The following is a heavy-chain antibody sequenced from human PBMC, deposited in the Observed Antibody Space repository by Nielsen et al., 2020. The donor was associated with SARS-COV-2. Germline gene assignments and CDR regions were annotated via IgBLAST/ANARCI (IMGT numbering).Heavy chain of an antibody. CDR3: ARGRVGDFWSGYPLFDY. CDR1: GFTFSSYG. J-gene: IGHJ4*02. Sequence: GGSLRLSCAASGFTFSSYGMHCVRQAPGKGLEWGAVIWYDGSNKYYADSVKGRFTISSDNSKNTLYLQMNSLRAEDTAVYYCARGRVGDFWSGYPLFDYGGQGTLVTVSS. CDR2: IWYDGSNK. V-gene: IGHV3-33*01. D-gene: IGHD3-3*01.